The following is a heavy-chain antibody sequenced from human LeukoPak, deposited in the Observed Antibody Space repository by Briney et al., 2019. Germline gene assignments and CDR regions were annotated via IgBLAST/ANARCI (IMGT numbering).Heavy chain of an antibody. D-gene: IGHD3-22*01. Sequence: GGSLRLSCAASGFTFGSYEMNWVRQAPGKGLEWVSYISSSGSTIYYADSVKGRFTISRDNAKNSLYLQMNSLRAEDTAVYYCARYQSYYYDSSGSYYFDYWGQGTLVTVSS. CDR1: GFTFGSYE. CDR2: ISSSGSTI. V-gene: IGHV3-48*03. J-gene: IGHJ4*02. CDR3: ARYQSYYYDSSGSYYFDY.